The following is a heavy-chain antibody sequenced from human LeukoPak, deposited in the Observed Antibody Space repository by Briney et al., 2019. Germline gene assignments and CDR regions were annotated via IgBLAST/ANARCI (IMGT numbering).Heavy chain of an antibody. CDR1: GFTFSSYA. D-gene: IGHD2-2*01. V-gene: IGHV3-23*01. Sequence: PGGSLRLSCAASGFTFSSYAMSWVRQAPGMGLEWVSAISGSGGSTYYADSVKGRFTISRDNSKNTLYLQMNSLRAEDTAVYYCAKGGRYCSSTSCYVDYWGQGTLVTVSS. CDR2: ISGSGGST. CDR3: AKGGRYCSSTSCYVDY. J-gene: IGHJ4*02.